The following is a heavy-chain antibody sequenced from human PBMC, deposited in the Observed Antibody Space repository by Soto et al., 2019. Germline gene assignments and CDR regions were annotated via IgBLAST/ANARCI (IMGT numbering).Heavy chain of an antibody. CDR2: IYSGGST. J-gene: IGHJ6*02. CDR3: ARDPSKEFGMDV. Sequence: DVQLVESGGGLIQPGGSLRLSCAASGFTVSSNYMNWVRQAPGQGLEWVSIIYSGGSTYYADSVKGRFTISRDNSKNTLYLQMNSLRADDTAVYYCARDPSKEFGMDVWGQGTTVTVSS. V-gene: IGHV3-53*01. CDR1: GFTVSSNY. D-gene: IGHD3-10*01.